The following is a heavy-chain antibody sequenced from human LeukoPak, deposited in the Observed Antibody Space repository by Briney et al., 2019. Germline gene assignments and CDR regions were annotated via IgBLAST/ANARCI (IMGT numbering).Heavy chain of an antibody. Sequence: ASVKVSCKASGYTFTGYYMHWVRQPPGQGLEWMGWINPNSGGTNYAQKFQGRVSMTRDTSISTAYMELSRLRSDDTAVYYCARGGVGIAAFCAFDIWGQGTMVTVSS. J-gene: IGHJ3*02. CDR2: INPNSGGT. CDR3: ARGGVGIAAFCAFDI. V-gene: IGHV1-2*02. D-gene: IGHD6-13*01. CDR1: GYTFTGYY.